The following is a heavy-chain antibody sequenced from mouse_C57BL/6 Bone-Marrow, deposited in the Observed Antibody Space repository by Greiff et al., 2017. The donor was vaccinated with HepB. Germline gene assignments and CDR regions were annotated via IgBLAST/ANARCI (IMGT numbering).Heavy chain of an antibody. CDR2: IWSGGST. V-gene: IGHV2-2*01. CDR1: GFSLTSYG. D-gene: IGHD2-4*01. Sequence: VQLQQSGPGLVQPSQSLSITCTVSGFSLTSYGLHWVRQSPGKGLEWLGVIWSGGSTYYNAAFISRLSISKDNSKSQVFFKMNIRQADDTAIYYCARRGMIQLDYWGQGTSVTVSS. CDR3: ARRGMIQLDY. J-gene: IGHJ4*01.